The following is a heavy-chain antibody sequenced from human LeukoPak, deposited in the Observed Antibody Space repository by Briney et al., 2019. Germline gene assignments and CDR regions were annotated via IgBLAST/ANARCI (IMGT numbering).Heavy chain of an antibody. J-gene: IGHJ4*02. Sequence: PSETLSLTCTVSGGSINSYYWSWTRQPAGKGLEWIGRIYSSGSTGYNPSLKSRVTMSLDTSKNQFSLNLSSVTAADTAVYYCARVDIRTAFFDYWGQGTLVTVSS. CDR3: ARVDIRTAFFDY. D-gene: IGHD5-12*01. CDR2: IYSSGST. V-gene: IGHV4-4*07. CDR1: GGSINSYY.